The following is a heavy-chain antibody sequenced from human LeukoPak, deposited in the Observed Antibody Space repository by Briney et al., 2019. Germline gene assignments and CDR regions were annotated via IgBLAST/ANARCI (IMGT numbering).Heavy chain of an antibody. Sequence: KPGASVKVSCKASGYSFSSYYMHWVRPAPGQGLEWMGIINPSGDSTTYAQKFQGRVTMTRDTSTRTVYMELSSLRSDDAAVYYCARENDYGNNWFDPWGQGTLVTVSS. V-gene: IGHV1-46*01. CDR1: GYSFSSYY. CDR2: INPSGDST. J-gene: IGHJ5*02. CDR3: ARENDYGNNWFDP. D-gene: IGHD4-17*01.